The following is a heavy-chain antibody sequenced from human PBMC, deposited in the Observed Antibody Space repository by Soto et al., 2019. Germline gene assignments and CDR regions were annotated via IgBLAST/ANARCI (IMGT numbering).Heavy chain of an antibody. CDR2: ISGSGTDT. V-gene: IGHV3-23*01. Sequence: EVQLLESGGGLVQPGGSLRLSCAASGFIFNSYAMNWVRQAPGKGLEWVSTISGSGTDTYYADFVEGRFTISRDNPKNTPYLQMRSLSAEDTAVYYCAKIPTGYFDYLSPNSRFDPWGQGPLVSVSP. J-gene: IGHJ5*02. CDR3: AKIPTGYFDYLSPNSRFDP. CDR1: GFIFNSYA. D-gene: IGHD3-9*01.